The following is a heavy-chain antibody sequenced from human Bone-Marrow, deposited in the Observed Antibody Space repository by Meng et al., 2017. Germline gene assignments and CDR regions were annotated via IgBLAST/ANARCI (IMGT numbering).Heavy chain of an antibody. J-gene: IGHJ4*02. Sequence: QGQLQEGGAGLLKPSETLSLTCVVSGGAVSDYYWSWIRQPPGKGMEWIGEINHSGITNYNPSLESRATISVDTSQNNLSLKLSSVTAADSAVYYCARGPTTMAHDFDYWGQGTLVTVSS. V-gene: IGHV4-34*01. CDR2: INHSGIT. D-gene: IGHD4-11*01. CDR3: ARGPTTMAHDFDY. CDR1: GGAVSDYY.